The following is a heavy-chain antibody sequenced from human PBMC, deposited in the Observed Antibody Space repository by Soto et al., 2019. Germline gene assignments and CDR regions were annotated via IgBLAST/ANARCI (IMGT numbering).Heavy chain of an antibody. CDR1: GFTFSSYG. CDR2: ISYDGSNA. CDR3: ARGDREDILVVVGARPGEYGIDI. D-gene: IGHD2-15*01. V-gene: IGHV3-30*03. J-gene: IGHJ6*02. Sequence: GGALRLSCAASGFTFSSYGMHWVRQAPGKGLEWVAVISYDGSNAFYRDSVKGRFTISRDNSKNTLYLHMNSLRSEDTGVYYCARGDREDILVVVGARPGEYGIDIWGQGTTVPVSS.